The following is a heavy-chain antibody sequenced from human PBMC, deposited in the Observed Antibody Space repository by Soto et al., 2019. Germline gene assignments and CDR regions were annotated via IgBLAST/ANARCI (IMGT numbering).Heavy chain of an antibody. V-gene: IGHV1-69*12. CDR1: GGTFSSYA. CDR3: ASDLTGDTALVRDY. J-gene: IGHJ4*02. D-gene: IGHD5-18*01. Sequence: QVQLVQSGAEVKKPGSSVKVSCKASGGTFSSYAISWVRQAPGQGLEWMGGIIPIFGTANYAQKFQGRVTITADESTSTADMELSSRRSGDTAVYYCASDLTGDTALVRDYWGQGTLVTVSS. CDR2: IIPIFGTA.